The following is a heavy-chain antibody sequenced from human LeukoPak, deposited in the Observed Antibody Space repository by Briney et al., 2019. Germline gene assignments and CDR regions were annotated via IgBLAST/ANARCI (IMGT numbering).Heavy chain of an antibody. CDR1: GYTFTSYG. J-gene: IGHJ6*02. CDR3: ARVNDFWSGYDPYYYYGMDV. Sequence: ASVKVSCKASGYTFTSYGISWVRPAPGQGLEWMGWISAYNGNTNYAQKLQGRVTMTTDTSTSTAYMELRGLRSDDTAVYYCARVNDFWSGYDPYYYYGMDVWGQGTTVTVSS. CDR2: ISAYNGNT. V-gene: IGHV1-18*01. D-gene: IGHD3-3*01.